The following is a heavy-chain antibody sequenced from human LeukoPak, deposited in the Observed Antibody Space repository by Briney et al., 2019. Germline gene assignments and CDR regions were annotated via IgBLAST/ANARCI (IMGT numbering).Heavy chain of an antibody. CDR3: ARWLQSSVGRYFDY. CDR2: ISSSSSYI. Sequence: GGSLRLSCAASGFTFSSYSMNWVRQAPGKGLEWVSSISSSSSYIHYTDSVKGRFTISRDNAKNSLYLQMNSLRAEDTAVYYCARWLQSSVGRYFDYWGQGTLVTVSS. J-gene: IGHJ4*02. D-gene: IGHD5-24*01. CDR1: GFTFSSYS. V-gene: IGHV3-21*01.